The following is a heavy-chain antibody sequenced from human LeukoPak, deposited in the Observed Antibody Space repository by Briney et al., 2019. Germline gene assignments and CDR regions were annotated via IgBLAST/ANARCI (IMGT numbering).Heavy chain of an antibody. CDR1: GYTLTELS. D-gene: IGHD3-22*01. V-gene: IGHV1-24*01. CDR2: FDPEDGET. Sequence: GASVKVSCKVSGYTLTELSMHWVRQAPGKGLEWMGGFDPEDGETIYAQKFQGRVTMTEDTSTDTAYMELSSLRSEDTAVYYCASFDINYDSSGYYDYWGQGTLVTVSS. J-gene: IGHJ4*02. CDR3: ASFDINYDSSGYYDY.